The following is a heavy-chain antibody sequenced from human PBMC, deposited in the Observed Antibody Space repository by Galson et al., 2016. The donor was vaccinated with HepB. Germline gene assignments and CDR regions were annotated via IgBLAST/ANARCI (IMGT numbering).Heavy chain of an antibody. Sequence: SLRLSCAASGFTFSSYGMHWVRQAPGKGLEWVAIVWFDGRNEYYADSVKGRFTISRDNSKNILYLQMNSLRADDTALYFCARVGLGYSSSLPDSWGQGIMVIVSS. CDR2: VWFDGRNE. J-gene: IGHJ5*01. CDR1: GFTFSSYG. D-gene: IGHD6-6*01. V-gene: IGHV3-30*19. CDR3: ARVGLGYSSSLPDS.